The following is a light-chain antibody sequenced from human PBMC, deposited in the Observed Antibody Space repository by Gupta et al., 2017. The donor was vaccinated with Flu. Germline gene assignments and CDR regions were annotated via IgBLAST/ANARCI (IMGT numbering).Light chain of an antibody. CDR2: DDS. CDR1: NSNSKR. Sequence: GQTARISCGGNNSNSKRAHWYQQKRGQAPVLVVHDDSGGPSGIPEGLPGANSGTTATLIISRVEAGDEADDYCQVWDSSSDHQVFGGGTKLTVL. V-gene: IGLV3-21*02. CDR3: QVWDSSSDHQV. J-gene: IGLJ3*02.